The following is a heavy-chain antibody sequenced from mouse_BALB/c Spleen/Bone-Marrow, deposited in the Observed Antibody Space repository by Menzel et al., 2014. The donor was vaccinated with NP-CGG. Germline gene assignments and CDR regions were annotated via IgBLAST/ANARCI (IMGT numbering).Heavy chain of an antibody. CDR1: GFNIEDTY. CDR2: IDPANGNT. J-gene: IGHJ3*01. D-gene: IGHD2-3*01. CDR3: AEGYYSWFAY. V-gene: IGHV14-3*02. Sequence: VQLQQSGAELVKPGASVKLSCTASGFNIEDTYVHWVKQRPEQGLEWIGRIDPANGNTKYDPKFQGKATVTSDTSSNTAYLHLNSLTSEDTAVYYCAEGYYSWFAYWGQGTLVTVSA.